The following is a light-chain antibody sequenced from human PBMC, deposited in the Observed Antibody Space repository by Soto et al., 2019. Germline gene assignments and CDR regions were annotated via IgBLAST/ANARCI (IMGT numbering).Light chain of an antibody. CDR3: TSYTGGSTYV. CDR2: EVS. Sequence: QSVLTQPASVSVSPGQSITMSCTGTSSDVGGYNYVSWYQQYPGKAPKLMIYEVSNRPSGVSNRFSGSKSGNTASLTISGLQAEDEADYYCTSYTGGSTYVFGTGTKVTVL. J-gene: IGLJ1*01. V-gene: IGLV2-14*01. CDR1: SSDVGGYNY.